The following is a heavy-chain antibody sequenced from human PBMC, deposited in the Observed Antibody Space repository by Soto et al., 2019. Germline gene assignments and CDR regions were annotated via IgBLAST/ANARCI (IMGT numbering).Heavy chain of an antibody. D-gene: IGHD3-3*01. CDR1: GFSVSNLY. V-gene: IGHV3-66*01. CDR3: ARDTLGGAYDFWH. CDR2: ISSGGST. Sequence: EVQLVESGGGLVQPGGSLRLSCAASGFSVSNLYMTWVSQAPGKGLEWVSVISSGGSTYYADSVKGRFTISRDSSKNTLYLEMNRLRAGDTAVYYCARDTLGGAYDFWHGGQGTLVTVSS. J-gene: IGHJ4*02.